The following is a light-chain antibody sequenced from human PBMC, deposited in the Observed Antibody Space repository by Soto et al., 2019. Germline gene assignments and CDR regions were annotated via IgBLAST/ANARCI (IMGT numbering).Light chain of an antibody. Sequence: QSALTQPRSVSGSPGQSVTISCTGTGNDVGAYNYVSWYQQHPGRPPKLLIYGVVRWPSGVPDRFSGSKSGNTASLTISGLQAEDEADYFCCSYAGGYTCLFGTGTKVTVL. J-gene: IGLJ1*01. V-gene: IGLV2-11*01. CDR1: GNDVGAYNY. CDR3: CSYAGGYTCL. CDR2: GVV.